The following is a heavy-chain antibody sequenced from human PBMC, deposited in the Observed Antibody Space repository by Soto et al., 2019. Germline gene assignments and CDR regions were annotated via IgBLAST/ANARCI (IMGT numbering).Heavy chain of an antibody. CDR3: ARVPAKWELLFFDY. V-gene: IGHV4-61*01. D-gene: IGHD1-26*01. CDR2: IYYSGST. J-gene: IGHJ4*02. Sequence: SETLSLTCTVSGGSASSGSYYWSWIRQPPGKGLEWIGYIYYSGSTNYNPSLKSRVTISVDTSKNQFSLKLSSVTAADTAVYYCARVPAKWELLFFDYWGQGTLVTVSS. CDR1: GGSASSGSYY.